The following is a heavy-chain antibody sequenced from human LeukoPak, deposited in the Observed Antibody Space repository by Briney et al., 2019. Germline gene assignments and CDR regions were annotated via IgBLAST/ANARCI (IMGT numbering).Heavy chain of an antibody. V-gene: IGHV3-66*01. CDR2: IFSGGSA. J-gene: IGHJ4*02. D-gene: IGHD3-22*01. CDR1: GSIVSSHY. Sequence: GGSLILSCATSGSIVSSHYMSWVRQAPGKGLEWVSVIFSGGSASYAHSVKGRFSISRDNSKNTLYLEMNCLRAEDTAVYQCAREGDYYDSSGYLSYFDYWGEGTLVTVSS. CDR3: AREGDYYDSSGYLSYFDY.